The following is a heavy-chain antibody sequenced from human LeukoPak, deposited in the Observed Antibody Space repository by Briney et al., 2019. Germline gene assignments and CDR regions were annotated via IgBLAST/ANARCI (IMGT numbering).Heavy chain of an antibody. V-gene: IGHV4-4*07. Sequence: SETLSLTCTVSGGSISSYYWSWIRQPAGKGLEWIGRIYTSGSTNYNPSLKSRVTMSVDTSKNQFSLKLSSVTAADTAVYYCARAKLATISGYYYYMDVWGKGTTVTVTS. J-gene: IGHJ6*03. CDR3: ARAKLATISGYYYYMDV. CDR2: IYTSGST. CDR1: GGSISSYY. D-gene: IGHD5-12*01.